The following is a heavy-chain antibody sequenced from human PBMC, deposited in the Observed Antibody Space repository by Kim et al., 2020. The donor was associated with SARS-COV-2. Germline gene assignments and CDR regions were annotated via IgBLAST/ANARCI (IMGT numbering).Heavy chain of an antibody. CDR1: GFTFGTYA. J-gene: IGHJ4*02. D-gene: IGHD2-2*01. CDR3: ARTRSCSSSCCYVDY. Sequence: GGSLRLSCAASGFTFGTYAMSWVRQAPGKGLEWVSGISGSGGSTYYADSVKGRFTISRDSSKNTLYLQMNSLTADDTALYYCARTRSCSSSCCYVDYWGRGTLVTVSS. CDR2: ISGSGGST. V-gene: IGHV3-23*01.